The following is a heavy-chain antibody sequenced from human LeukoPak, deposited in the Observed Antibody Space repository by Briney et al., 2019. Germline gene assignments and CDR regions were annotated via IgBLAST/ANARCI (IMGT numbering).Heavy chain of an antibody. J-gene: IGHJ4*02. Sequence: GGSLRLSCAPSGFTFSSYAMSWVRQAPGKGLEWVSGISGSGGSTNYADSVKGRFTISRDNSKNTLYLQLNSLRAEDTAVYYCARSGRGYSYGYSYWGQGTLVTVSS. D-gene: IGHD5-18*01. CDR3: ARSGRGYSYGYSY. CDR1: GFTFSSYA. V-gene: IGHV3-23*01. CDR2: ISGSGGST.